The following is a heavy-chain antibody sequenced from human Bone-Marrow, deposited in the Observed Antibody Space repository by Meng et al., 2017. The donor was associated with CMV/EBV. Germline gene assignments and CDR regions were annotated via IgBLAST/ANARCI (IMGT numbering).Heavy chain of an antibody. V-gene: IGHV1-69*05. J-gene: IGHJ4*02. CDR1: GGTFSSYA. CDR3: ARGRYCSSTSCYLSSFDY. CDR2: IIPIFGTA. Sequence: SVKVSCKASGGTFSSYAISWVRQAPGQGLEWMGGIIPIFGTANYAQKFQGGVTITTDESASTAYMALSSLRSEDTAVYYCARGRYCSSTSCYLSSFDYWGQGTRVTVSS. D-gene: IGHD2-2*01.